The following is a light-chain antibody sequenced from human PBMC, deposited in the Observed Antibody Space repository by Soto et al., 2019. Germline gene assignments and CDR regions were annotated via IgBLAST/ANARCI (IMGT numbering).Light chain of an antibody. CDR3: QQFGSSSWT. CDR2: GAS. Sequence: ESVLTQSPCTLSLSPGEKATLSCRASQSVSSSYLAWYQQKPGQAPRLLIYGASSRATGIPDRFSGSGSGTDVTLTVSRLEPEDFAVYYCQQFGSSSWTFGQGTKVEIK. CDR1: QSVSSSY. V-gene: IGKV3-20*01. J-gene: IGKJ1*01.